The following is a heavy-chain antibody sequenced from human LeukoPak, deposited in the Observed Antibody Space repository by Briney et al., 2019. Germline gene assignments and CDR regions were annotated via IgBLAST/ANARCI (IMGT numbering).Heavy chain of an antibody. Sequence: GGSLRLSCAASGFTFSNDAMTWVRQAPGKGLEWVSGIDSSGVSTYSADSVKGRFTISRDNAKNTLYLQMDSLRIEDTSVYYCTRGTVGGSSWPRCMDVWGQGTTVTVSS. CDR3: TRGTVGGSSWPRCMDV. J-gene: IGHJ6*02. V-gene: IGHV3-23*05. CDR2: IDSSGVST. CDR1: GFTFSNDA. D-gene: IGHD6-13*01.